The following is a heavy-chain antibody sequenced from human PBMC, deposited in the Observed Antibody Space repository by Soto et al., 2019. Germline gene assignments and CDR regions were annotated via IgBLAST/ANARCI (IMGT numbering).Heavy chain of an antibody. CDR1: GGSISSGGYY. CDR2: IYYSGST. V-gene: IGHV4-31*03. D-gene: IGHD3-22*01. Sequence: SETLSLTCTVSGGSISSGGYYWSWIRQHPGKGLEWIGYIYYSGSTYYNPSLKSRVTISVDTSKNQFSLKLSSVTAADTAVYYCARDSYYDSSGYPSFDYWGQGTLVTVSS. CDR3: ARDSYYDSSGYPSFDY. J-gene: IGHJ4*02.